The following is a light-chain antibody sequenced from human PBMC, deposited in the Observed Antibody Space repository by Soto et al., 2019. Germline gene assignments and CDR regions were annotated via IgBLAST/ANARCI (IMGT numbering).Light chain of an antibody. CDR1: QDIANY. CDR2: GAS. V-gene: IGKV1-27*01. J-gene: IGKJ3*01. CDR3: QKYTSAPFT. Sequence: DIQMTQSPSSLSASAGDRVTITCRASQDIANYLAWYQQQPGKVPKLLIYGASTLQSGVPSRFSGSGSGTDFTLTISSLQPEDVATYYCQKYTSAPFTFGPGTKVDIK.